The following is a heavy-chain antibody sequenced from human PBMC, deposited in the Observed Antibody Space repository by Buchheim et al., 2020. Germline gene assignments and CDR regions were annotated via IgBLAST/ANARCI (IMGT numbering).Heavy chain of an antibody. V-gene: IGHV3-7*03. CDR1: GFTFRNYW. J-gene: IGHJ5*02. CDR3: AKHSIP. CDR2: INEVGTEK. D-gene: IGHD2/OR15-2a*01. Sequence: EVYLVESGGGLVQPGGSLRLSCAASGFTFRNYWMNWVRQAPGKGLEWVANINEVGTEKYYVDSVKGRFTISRDNAMSSVYLQMSSLRVEDTAVYYCAKHSIPWGQGT.